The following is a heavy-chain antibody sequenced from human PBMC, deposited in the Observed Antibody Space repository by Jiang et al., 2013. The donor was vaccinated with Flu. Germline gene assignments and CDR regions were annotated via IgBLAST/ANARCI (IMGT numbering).Heavy chain of an antibody. D-gene: IGHD5-24*01. CDR2: SFDGTNI. V-gene: IGHV3-30*03. J-gene: IGHJ4*02. CDR3: VVIPDGMAAIALDS. Sequence: SFDGTNIYYVDSVKGRFTVSRDNSRNTLYLQANSLRAEDTAVYCCVVIPDGMAAIALDSWGQGALVIVSS.